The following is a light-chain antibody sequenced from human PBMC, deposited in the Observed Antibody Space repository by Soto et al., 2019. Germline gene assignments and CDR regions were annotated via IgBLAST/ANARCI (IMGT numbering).Light chain of an antibody. Sequence: VMEHSPATLSVTPGERATLSCRVSQSVGSDLAWYQQKPGQAPRLLIYGASTRATGIPARCSGSASGTEVTLTISGLQSEDFAVYYCQQYKNWPLITFGQGTRLEIK. J-gene: IGKJ5*01. V-gene: IGKV3-15*01. CDR1: QSVGSD. CDR2: GAS. CDR3: QQYKNWPLIT.